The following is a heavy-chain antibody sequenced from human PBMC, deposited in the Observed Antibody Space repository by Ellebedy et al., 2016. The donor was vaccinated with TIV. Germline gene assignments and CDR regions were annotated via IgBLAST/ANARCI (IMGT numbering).Heavy chain of an antibody. CDR2: IRDDGSNK. J-gene: IGHJ4*02. V-gene: IGHV3-30*02. CDR1: GFSFSSYG. Sequence: GESLKISCAASGFSFSSYGMHWVRQAPGKGLEWVVYIRDDGSNKYYADSVKGRFTISRDNSKNTLHLQMSSLRADDTAVYYCAKGRSGVVHYWGQGTLVTVSS. D-gene: IGHD3-3*01. CDR3: AKGRSGVVHY.